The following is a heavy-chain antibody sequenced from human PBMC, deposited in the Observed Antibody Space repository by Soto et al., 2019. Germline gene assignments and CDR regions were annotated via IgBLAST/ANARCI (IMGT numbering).Heavy chain of an antibody. V-gene: IGHV2-26*01. CDR3: ARIPERGYSGYVDP. J-gene: IGHJ5*02. CDR1: GFSLSNARMG. D-gene: IGHD5-12*01. Sequence: QVTLKESGPVLVKPTETLTLTCTVSGFSLSNARMGVSWIRQPPGKALEWLAHIFSNDEKSYSTSLKSRLTISKDTSKSQVVLTMTNMDPVDTATYYCARIPERGYSGYVDPWGQGTLVTVSS. CDR2: IFSNDEK.